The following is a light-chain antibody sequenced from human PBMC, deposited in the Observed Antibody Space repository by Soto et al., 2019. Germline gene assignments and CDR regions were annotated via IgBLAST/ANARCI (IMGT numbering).Light chain of an antibody. CDR3: QHYDNFPPYT. CDR2: DAS. V-gene: IGKV1-33*01. J-gene: IGKJ2*01. Sequence: DIQMTQSPCSLSASIGDRVTITCQASRDISVYLNWYQHKPGKPPKLLVFDASNLQTGVPSRFSGSGSGTHFSLTISSLQPEDIATYYCQHYDNFPPYTFGQGTKLDIK. CDR1: RDISVY.